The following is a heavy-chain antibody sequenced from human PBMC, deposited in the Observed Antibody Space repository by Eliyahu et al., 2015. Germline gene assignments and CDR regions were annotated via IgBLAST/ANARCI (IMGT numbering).Heavy chain of an antibody. Sequence: EVQLVQSGAEVKKPGXSLXXXCKGSGYSFTSDWIGWVRXXPGKGLEGMGIIYPGDSDTRYSPSFQGQVXISADKSISTAYLQWSSLKASDTAMYYCASTTNGDYVLDYWGQGTLVTVSS. CDR1: GYSFTSDW. D-gene: IGHD4-17*01. V-gene: IGHV5-51*01. CDR2: IYPGDSDT. J-gene: IGHJ4*02. CDR3: ASTTNGDYVLDY.